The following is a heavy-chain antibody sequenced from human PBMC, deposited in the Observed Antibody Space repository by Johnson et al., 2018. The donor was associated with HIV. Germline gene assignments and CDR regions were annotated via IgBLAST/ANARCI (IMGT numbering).Heavy chain of an antibody. J-gene: IGHJ3*02. V-gene: IGHV3-11*04. D-gene: IGHD1-14*01. CDR2: ISSSGSTI. Sequence: HVQLVESGGGVVQPGRSLRLSCAASGFTFSDYYMSWIRQAPGKGLEWVSYISSSGSTIYYADSVKGRFTISRDNAKNSLYLQMNSLRAEDTAVYYCAGGFHRGGAFDIWGQGTMVTVSS. CDR3: AGGFHRGGAFDI. CDR1: GFTFSDYY.